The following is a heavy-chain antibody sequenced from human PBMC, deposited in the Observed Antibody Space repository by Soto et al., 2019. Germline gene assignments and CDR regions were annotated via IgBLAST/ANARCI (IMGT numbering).Heavy chain of an antibody. Sequence: QAHLAQSGAEVKRPGSSVTVSCKASGGTFNSYGISWVRQAPGQGLDWMGVIIPLSGTAKSAQEFQDRVTLTADESTSTIYMELRTLQSDDTAIFYCASGVAEDRFEFWGQGTLVTVSS. CDR1: GGTFNSYG. V-gene: IGHV1-69*01. J-gene: IGHJ1*01. CDR3: ASGVAEDRFEF. CDR2: IIPLSGTA. D-gene: IGHD2-8*01.